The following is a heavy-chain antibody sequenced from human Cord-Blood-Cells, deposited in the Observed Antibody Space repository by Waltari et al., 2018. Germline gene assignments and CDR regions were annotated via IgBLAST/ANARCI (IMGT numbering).Heavy chain of an antibody. CDR1: GFTFSSYA. CDR2: ISYDGSNK. J-gene: IGHJ3*02. D-gene: IGHD1-26*01. Sequence: QVQLVESGGGVVQPGRSLRLSCAASGFTFSSYAMHWVRQAPGKGLEWVAVISYDGSNKYYADSVKGRVTISRDNSKNTLYLQMNSLRAEDTAVYYCARDSILVGASDAFDIWGQGTMVTVSS. V-gene: IGHV3-30-3*01. CDR3: ARDSILVGASDAFDI.